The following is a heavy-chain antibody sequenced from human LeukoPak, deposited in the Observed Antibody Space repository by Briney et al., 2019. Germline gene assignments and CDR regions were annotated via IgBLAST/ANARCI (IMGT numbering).Heavy chain of an antibody. CDR2: INSDGSTT. Sequence: PGGSLRLSCAASGFTFSAYWMHWVRQVPGKGLVWVSHINSDGSTTTYADSVKGRFTISRDNAKNTLFLQTKSLRAEDTAVYYCVRDRGGLPIVYWGQGSLVTVSS. V-gene: IGHV3-74*01. D-gene: IGHD3-10*01. CDR3: VRDRGGLPIVY. J-gene: IGHJ4*02. CDR1: GFTFSAYW.